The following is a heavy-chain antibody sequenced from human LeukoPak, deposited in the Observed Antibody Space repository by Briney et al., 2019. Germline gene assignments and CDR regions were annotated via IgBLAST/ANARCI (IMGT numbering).Heavy chain of an antibody. Sequence: ASVKVSCKASGYTFTSYAMNWVRQAPGQGLEWMGWINAYNGNTNYAQKLQGRVTMTTDTSTSTAYMELRSLRSDDTAVYYCARDLPYSSSWESIDYWGQGTLVTVSS. CDR2: INAYNGNT. V-gene: IGHV1-18*01. J-gene: IGHJ4*02. CDR3: ARDLPYSSSWESIDY. D-gene: IGHD6-13*01. CDR1: GYTFTSYA.